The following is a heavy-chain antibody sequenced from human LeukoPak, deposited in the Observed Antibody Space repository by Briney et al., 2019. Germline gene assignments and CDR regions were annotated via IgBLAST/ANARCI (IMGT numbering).Heavy chain of an antibody. CDR3: ARATDAIFDWFDS. CDR1: GGSVSGANYF. Sequence: PSETLSLTCTVSGGSVSGANYFWTWIRQPPGKGLEWIGYMYYSGSTYYNPSLKSRVIISVDPSKNQFTLKLTSVSAADTAMYYCARATDAIFDWFDSWGQGTLVTVSS. V-gene: IGHV4-30-4*01. D-gene: IGHD2-21*02. CDR2: MYYSGST. J-gene: IGHJ5*01.